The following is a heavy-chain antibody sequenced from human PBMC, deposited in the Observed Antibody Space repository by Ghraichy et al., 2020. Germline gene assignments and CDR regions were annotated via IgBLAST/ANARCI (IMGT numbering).Heavy chain of an antibody. CDR3: ARGSDDASNWFDP. V-gene: IGHV4-34*01. J-gene: IGHJ5*02. CDR1: GGSFSGYY. Sequence: SQTLSLTCAVYGGSFSGYYWSWIRQPPGKGLEWIGEINHSGSTNYNPSLKSRVTISVDTSKNQFSLKLSSVTAADTAVYYCARGSDDASNWFDPWGQGTLVTVAS. CDR2: INHSGST.